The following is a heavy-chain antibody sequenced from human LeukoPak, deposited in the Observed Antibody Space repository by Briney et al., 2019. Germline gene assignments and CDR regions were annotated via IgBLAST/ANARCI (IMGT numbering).Heavy chain of an antibody. V-gene: IGHV1-8*01. CDR2: MNPNSGNT. Sequence: ASVKVSCKASGYTFTSYDINWVRQATGQGLEWMGWMNPNSGNTGYAQKFQGRVTMTRNTSISTAYMELSSLRSEDTAVYYCARIATRTFLMYYDFWSGYYGVPFDPWGQGTLVTVSS. CDR3: ARIATRTFLMYYDFWSGYYGVPFDP. J-gene: IGHJ5*02. D-gene: IGHD3-3*01. CDR1: GYTFTSYD.